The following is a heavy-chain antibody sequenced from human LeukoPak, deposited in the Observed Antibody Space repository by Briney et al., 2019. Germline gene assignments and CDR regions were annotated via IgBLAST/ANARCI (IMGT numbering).Heavy chain of an antibody. CDR3: ARVTAAALDP. CDR2: IYASAST. D-gene: IGHD6-13*01. Sequence: SETLSLTCSVSGDSLNSYYWIWIRQPAGEGLEWIGRIYASASTNYNPSLQSRVTMSVDTSKNQFSLKLSSVTAADTAVYYCARVTAAALDPWGQGTLVTVSS. CDR1: GDSLNSYY. J-gene: IGHJ5*02. V-gene: IGHV4-4*07.